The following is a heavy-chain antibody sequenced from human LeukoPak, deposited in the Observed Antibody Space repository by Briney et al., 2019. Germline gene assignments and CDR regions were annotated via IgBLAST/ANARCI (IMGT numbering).Heavy chain of an antibody. CDR1: GFTFSSYG. V-gene: IGHV3-30*18. Sequence: GRSLRLSCAASGFTFSSYGMHWVRQAPGKGLEWVPVISYDGSNKYYADSVKGRFTISGDNSKNTLYLQMNSLRAEDTAVYYCAKEFLTYYDFWSGYYTGFFDYWGQGTLVTVSS. J-gene: IGHJ4*02. D-gene: IGHD3-3*01. CDR2: ISYDGSNK. CDR3: AKEFLTYYDFWSGYYTGFFDY.